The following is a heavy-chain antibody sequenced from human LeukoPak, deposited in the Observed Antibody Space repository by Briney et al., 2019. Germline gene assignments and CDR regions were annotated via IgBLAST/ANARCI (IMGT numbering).Heavy chain of an antibody. J-gene: IGHJ6*03. CDR3: ARNHYYYYMDV. Sequence: GGSLRLSCAASGFIFSSYWMHWVRQAPGKGLVWVSRINTDGSSTSYADSVKGRFTISRDNAKNTLYLQMNSLRAEDTTVYYCARNHYYYYMDVWGKGTTVTVSS. CDR2: INTDGSST. CDR1: GFIFSSYW. V-gene: IGHV3-74*01.